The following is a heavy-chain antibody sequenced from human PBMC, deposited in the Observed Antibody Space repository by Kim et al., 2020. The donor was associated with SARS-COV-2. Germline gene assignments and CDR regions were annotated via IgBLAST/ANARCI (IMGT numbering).Heavy chain of an antibody. CDR1: GLNFGDYA. CDR2: IRSKRYGETT. V-gene: IGHV3-49*03. Sequence: GGSLRLSCTTSGLNFGDYAMSWFRQAPGKGLEWVAFIRSKRYGETTEYAASVKGRITISRDDSKRIAYLQMNGLKTEDTAFYYCTSGPYYYDSAAYYHDYWGQGTLVTVSS. CDR3: TSGPYYYDSAAYYHDY. D-gene: IGHD3-22*01. J-gene: IGHJ4*02.